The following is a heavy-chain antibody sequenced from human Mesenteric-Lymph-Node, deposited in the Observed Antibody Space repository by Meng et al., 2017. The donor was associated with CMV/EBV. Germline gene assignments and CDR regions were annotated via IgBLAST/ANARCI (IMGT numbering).Heavy chain of an antibody. J-gene: IGHJ4*02. Sequence: SGGSIFSGAYYWSWIRQHPGKGLEWIGYIHYSGNTYYTPSLKRRVTISMDTSKNQFSLSLSSVTAADTAVYYCARERRDGYITFDYWGQGTLVTVSS. D-gene: IGHD5-24*01. V-gene: IGHV4-31*02. CDR2: IHYSGNT. CDR3: ARERRDGYITFDY. CDR1: GGSIFSGAYY.